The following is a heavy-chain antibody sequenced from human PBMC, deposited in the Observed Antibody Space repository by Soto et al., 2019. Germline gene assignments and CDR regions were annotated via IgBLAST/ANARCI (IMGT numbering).Heavy chain of an antibody. V-gene: IGHV4-59*01. J-gene: IGHJ6*03. CDR1: GGSISRYY. CDR3: ARAPYYYGSWSYYRRYYYMDV. D-gene: IGHD3-10*01. CDR2: IYYSGST. Sequence: PSETLSLTCTVSGGSISRYYWSWIRQSPGKGLEWIGYIYYSGSTNYNPSLKSRVTISVDTSKNQFSLKLSSVTAADTAVYYCARAPYYYGSWSYYRRYYYMDVCGKGTTVPVS.